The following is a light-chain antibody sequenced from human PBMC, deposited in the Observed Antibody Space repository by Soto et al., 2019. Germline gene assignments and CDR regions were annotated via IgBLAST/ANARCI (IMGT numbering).Light chain of an antibody. J-gene: IGLJ3*02. V-gene: IGLV2-14*01. Sequence: QSVLTQPASVSGSPGQSITISCTGTSSDVGNYNYVSWYQQHPGEAPKLMIYDVSNRPSGVSNRFSGSKSGNTASLTISGLQAEDEADYYCISYTSSSTWVFGGGTQLTVL. CDR2: DVS. CDR1: SSDVGNYNY. CDR3: ISYTSSSTWV.